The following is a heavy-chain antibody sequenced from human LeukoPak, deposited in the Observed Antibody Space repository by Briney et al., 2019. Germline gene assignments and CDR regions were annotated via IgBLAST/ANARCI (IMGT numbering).Heavy chain of an antibody. Sequence: GESLKISCKGFGYSFTGSWIGWVRQMPGKGLEWMGIIYPGDSDTGYSPSFQGQVTISADKSISTAYLQWSSLKASDTAMYYCARLPQPGYSYAKATYYFDYWGQGTLVTVSS. J-gene: IGHJ4*02. V-gene: IGHV5-51*01. CDR2: IYPGDSDT. CDR1: GYSFTGSW. D-gene: IGHD5-18*01. CDR3: ARLPQPGYSYAKATYYFDY.